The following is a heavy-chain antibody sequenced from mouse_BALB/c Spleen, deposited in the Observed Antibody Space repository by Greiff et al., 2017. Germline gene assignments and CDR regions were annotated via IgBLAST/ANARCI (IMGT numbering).Heavy chain of an antibody. CDR2: IYPGSGST. CDR3: ARTGDWDRWYFDV. Sequence: QVQLQQSGDDLVKPGASVKLSCKASGYTFTSYWINWIKQRPGQGLEWIGNIYPGSGSTNYDEKFKSKATLTVDTSSSTAYMQLSSLTSEDSAVYYCARTGDWDRWYFDVWGAGTTVTVSS. D-gene: IGHD4-1*01. J-gene: IGHJ1*01. CDR1: GYTFTSYW. V-gene: IGHV1-55*01.